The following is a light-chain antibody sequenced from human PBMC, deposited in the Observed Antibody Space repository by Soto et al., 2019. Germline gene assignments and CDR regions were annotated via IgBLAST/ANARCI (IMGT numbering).Light chain of an antibody. J-gene: IGLJ1*01. Sequence: QSALTQPASVSGSPGQSITISCTGTSSDVGGYNYVSWYQQHPGKAPKLMIYDVSNRPSGVSNRFSGSKSGNTAALTISGLQAEDEADDYCCSYTSSSTLRVFGTGTKLTVL. CDR2: DVS. CDR3: CSYTSSSTLRV. V-gene: IGLV2-14*01. CDR1: SSDVGGYNY.